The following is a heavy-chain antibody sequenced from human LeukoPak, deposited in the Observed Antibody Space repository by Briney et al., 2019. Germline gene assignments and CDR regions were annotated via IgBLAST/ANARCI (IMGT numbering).Heavy chain of an antibody. D-gene: IGHD6-19*01. CDR1: GFTFSDYY. CDR2: ISYDGSNK. Sequence: GGSLRLSCAASGFTFSDYYMSWIRQAPGKGLEWVAVISYDGSNKYYADSVKGRFTISRDNSKNTLYLQMNSLRAEDTAVYYCARDLKRGIAVAGMEIDYWGQGTLVTVSS. V-gene: IGHV3-30-3*01. J-gene: IGHJ4*02. CDR3: ARDLKRGIAVAGMEIDY.